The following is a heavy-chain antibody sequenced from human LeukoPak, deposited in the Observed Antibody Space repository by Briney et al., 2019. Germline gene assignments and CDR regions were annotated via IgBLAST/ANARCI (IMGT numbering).Heavy chain of an antibody. CDR1: GGSISSNTQY. CDR3: ARHHSEEVGPYFDY. J-gene: IGHJ4*02. D-gene: IGHD4-11*01. CDR2: IYYSGST. V-gene: IGHV4-39*01. Sequence: SETLSLTCTVSGGSISSNTQYWSWIRQPPGKGPEWLGSIYYSGSTYHNPSLKSRVTISADTSKNQFSLKLSSVTDADTALYYCARHHSEEVGPYFDYWGQGILVTVSS.